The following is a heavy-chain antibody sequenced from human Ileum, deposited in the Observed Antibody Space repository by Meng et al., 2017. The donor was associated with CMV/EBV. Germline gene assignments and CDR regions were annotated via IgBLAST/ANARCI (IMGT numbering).Heavy chain of an antibody. V-gene: IGHV3-48*04. J-gene: IGHJ4*02. Sequence: GESLKTSCAASGFTFNTYSMNWVRQAPGKGLEWISYISFSSTTKEYSDSVKGRFTVSRDNAKNSLYLQMNSLRVDDTAVYYCTRDRVAYTTTSGPFDCWGQGTLVTVSS. CDR3: TRDRVAYTTTSGPFDC. D-gene: IGHD3-16*01. CDR2: ISFSSTTK. CDR1: GFTFNTYS.